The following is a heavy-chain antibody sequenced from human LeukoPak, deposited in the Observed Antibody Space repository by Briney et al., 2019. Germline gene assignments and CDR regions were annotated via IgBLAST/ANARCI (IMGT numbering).Heavy chain of an antibody. CDR3: ARGPYCSSTSCYRGYYYYGMDV. D-gene: IGHD2-2*01. CDR2: INHSGST. CDR1: GGSFSGYY. J-gene: IGHJ6*02. Sequence: SETLSLTCAVYGGSFSGYYWSWIRQPPGKGLEWIGEINHSGSTNYNPSLKSRVAISVDTSKSQFSLKLSSVTAADTAVYYCARGPYCSSTSCYRGYYYYGMDVWGQGTTVTVSS. V-gene: IGHV4-34*01.